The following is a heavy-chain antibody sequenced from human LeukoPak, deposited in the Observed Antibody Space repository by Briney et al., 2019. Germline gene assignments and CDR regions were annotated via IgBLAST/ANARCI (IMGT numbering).Heavy chain of an antibody. Sequence: SETLSLTCTASGGSISSYYWSWIRQPPGKGVKWIGYIYYSGSTNYNPSLKSRVTISVDTSKNQFSLKLSSVTAADTAVYYCARSASPRWFDYWGQGTLVTVSS. CDR2: IYYSGST. CDR3: ARSASPRWFDY. CDR1: GGSISSYY. D-gene: IGHD2-15*01. V-gene: IGHV4-59*01. J-gene: IGHJ4*02.